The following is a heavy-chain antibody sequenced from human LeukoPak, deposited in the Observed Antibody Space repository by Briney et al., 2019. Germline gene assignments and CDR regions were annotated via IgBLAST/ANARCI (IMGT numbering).Heavy chain of an antibody. J-gene: IGHJ6*02. CDR2: INHSGST. CDR3: ARRRYYYGSGRPYYYYGMDV. Sequence: SETLSLTCAVYGGSFSGYYWSWIRQPPGKGLEGIGEINHSGSTNYNPSLKSRVTVSVDTSKNQFSLKLSSVTAADTAVYYCARRRYYYGSGRPYYYYGMDVWGQGTTVTVSS. D-gene: IGHD3-10*01. V-gene: IGHV4-34*01. CDR1: GGSFSGYY.